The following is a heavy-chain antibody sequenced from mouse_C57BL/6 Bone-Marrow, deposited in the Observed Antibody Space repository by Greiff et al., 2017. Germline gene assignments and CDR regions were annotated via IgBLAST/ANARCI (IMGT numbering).Heavy chain of an antibody. CDR2: IDPENGDT. V-gene: IGHV14-4*01. CDR1: GFNIKDDY. D-gene: IGHD2-4*01. CDR3: TPFYDYADY. J-gene: IGHJ2*01. Sequence: VQLQQSGAELVRPGASVKLSCTASGFNIKDDYMHWVKQRPEQGLEWIGWIDPENGDTEYASKFQGKATITEDTSSNTAYLQLSSLTSEDTAVYYCTPFYDYADYWGQGTTLTVSS.